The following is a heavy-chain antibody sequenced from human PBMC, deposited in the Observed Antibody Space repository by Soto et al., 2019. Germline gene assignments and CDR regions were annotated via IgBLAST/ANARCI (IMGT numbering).Heavy chain of an antibody. D-gene: IGHD5-18*01. V-gene: IGHV1-69*01. J-gene: IGHJ6*02. CDR3: ALSPGDSYGPHYYDYYGMDV. Sequence: QGLEWMGGIIPIFGTANYAQKFQGRVTITADESTSTAYMELSSLRSEDTAVYYCALSPGDSYGPHYYDYYGMDVWGQGTTVTVSS. CDR2: IIPIFGTA.